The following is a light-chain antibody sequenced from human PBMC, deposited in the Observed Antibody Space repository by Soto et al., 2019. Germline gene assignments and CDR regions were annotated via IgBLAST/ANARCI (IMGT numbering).Light chain of an antibody. CDR2: QDS. Sequence: SYELTQPPSVSVSPGQTASITCSGAKLGDKYACWYQQKPRQSPVLVIYQDSKRPSGIPERFSGSNSGNTATLTISGTQAMDEADYYCQAWDSSTVVFGTGTKLTVL. J-gene: IGLJ1*01. CDR3: QAWDSSTVV. V-gene: IGLV3-1*01. CDR1: KLGDKY.